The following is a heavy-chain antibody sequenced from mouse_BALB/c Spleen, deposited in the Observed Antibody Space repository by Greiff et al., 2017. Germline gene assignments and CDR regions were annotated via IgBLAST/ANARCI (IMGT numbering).Heavy chain of an antibody. CDR2: IRKKANGYTT. J-gene: IGHJ4*01. Sequence: EVKVVESGGGLVQPGGSLRLSCATSGFTFTDYYMSWVRQPPGKALEWLGFIRKKANGYTTEYSASVKGRFTISRDNSQSILYVQMYTLRAEDSATYYCAREGGYEGYYAMDYWGQGTSVTVSS. D-gene: IGHD2-14*01. V-gene: IGHV7-3*02. CDR3: AREGGYEGYYAMDY. CDR1: GFTFTDYY.